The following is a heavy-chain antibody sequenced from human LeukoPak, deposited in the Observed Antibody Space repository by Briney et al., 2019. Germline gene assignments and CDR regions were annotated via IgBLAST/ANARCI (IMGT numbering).Heavy chain of an antibody. CDR2: ISGDGGDT. J-gene: IGHJ4*02. CDR3: AKDEWFIYRADFILDY. Sequence: GGSLRLSCAASGFPFGDHAMHWVRQAPGKGLEWVSLISGDGGDTYYADSVKGRFTISRDNSKNSLYLQTNSLRAEDSALYYCAKDEWFIYRADFILDYWGQGTLVTVSS. CDR1: GFPFGDHA. D-gene: IGHD3-3*01. V-gene: IGHV3-43*02.